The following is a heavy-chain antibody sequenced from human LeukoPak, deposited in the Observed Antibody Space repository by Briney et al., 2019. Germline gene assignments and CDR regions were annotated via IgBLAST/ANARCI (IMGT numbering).Heavy chain of an antibody. CDR2: INAGNGNT. D-gene: IGHD6-19*01. V-gene: IGHV1-3*01. Sequence: ASVKVSCKASGYTFTSYAMHWVRQAPGQRLEWMGWINAGNGNTKYSQKFQGRVTITRDTSASTAYMDLSSLRSEDTAVYYCARDPQWLHFDYWGQGTLVTVSS. J-gene: IGHJ4*02. CDR3: ARDPQWLHFDY. CDR1: GYTFTSYA.